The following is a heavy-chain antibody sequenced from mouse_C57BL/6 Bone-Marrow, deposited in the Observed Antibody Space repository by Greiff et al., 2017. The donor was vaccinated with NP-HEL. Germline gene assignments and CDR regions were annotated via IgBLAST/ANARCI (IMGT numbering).Heavy chain of an antibody. CDR2: INPSNGGT. J-gene: IGHJ4*01. CDR3: ARSSFTTVVATDYAMDY. D-gene: IGHD1-1*01. Sequence: QVQLQQPGTELVKPGASVKLSCKASGYTFTSYWMHWVKQRPGQGLEWIGNINPSNGGTNYNEKFKSKATLTVDKSSSTAYMQLSSLTSEDSAVYYCARSSFTTVVATDYAMDYWGQGTSVTVSS. V-gene: IGHV1-53*01. CDR1: GYTFTSYW.